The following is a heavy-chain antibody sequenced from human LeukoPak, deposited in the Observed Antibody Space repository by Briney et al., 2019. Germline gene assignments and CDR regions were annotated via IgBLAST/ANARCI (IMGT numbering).Heavy chain of an antibody. CDR3: ARRLEADGGFDY. CDR1: GYSFTSYW. V-gene: IGHV5-51*01. Sequence: GESLKISCKGSGYSFTSYWIGWVRQLPGKGLEWMGIIYPGDSDTRYSPSFQGQVTISVDKSSYTAYLQWSSLKASDTAMYYCARRLEADGGFDYWGQGTLVTVSS. D-gene: IGHD6-13*01. CDR2: IYPGDSDT. J-gene: IGHJ4*02.